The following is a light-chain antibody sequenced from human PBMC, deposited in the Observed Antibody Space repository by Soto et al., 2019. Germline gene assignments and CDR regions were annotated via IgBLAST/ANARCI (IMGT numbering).Light chain of an antibody. V-gene: IGKV1-5*01. Sequence: DIQMTQSPSTLSASVGDRVTITCRASQSISSWLAWYQQKPGQAPKLLIYDASSLESGVPSRFSRSGSGTEFTLTISSLQPDDFATYYCQQYNSYSWTFGQGTKVHIK. J-gene: IGKJ1*01. CDR3: QQYNSYSWT. CDR2: DAS. CDR1: QSISSW.